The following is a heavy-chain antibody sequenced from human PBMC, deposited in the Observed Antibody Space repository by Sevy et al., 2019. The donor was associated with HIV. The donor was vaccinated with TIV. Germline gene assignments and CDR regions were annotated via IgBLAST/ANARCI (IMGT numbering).Heavy chain of an antibody. CDR3: ARTLYGSGSYIPFDYYFDY. J-gene: IGHJ4*02. CDR1: GGTFSSYA. V-gene: IGHV1-69*06. D-gene: IGHD3-10*01. Sequence: ASVKVSCKASGGTFSSYAISWVRQAPGQGLEWMGGIIPIFGTANYAQKFQGRVTITADKSTSTAYMELSSLRSEDTAVYYCARTLYGSGSYIPFDYYFDYWGQGTLVTVSS. CDR2: IIPIFGTA.